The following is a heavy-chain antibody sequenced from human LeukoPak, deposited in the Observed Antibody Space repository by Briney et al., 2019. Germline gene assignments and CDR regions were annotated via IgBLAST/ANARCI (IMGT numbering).Heavy chain of an antibody. D-gene: IGHD3-10*01. CDR3: AAWRGYDSGSFSGPLDY. CDR1: GSTFSRYP. CDR2: VSYDGSIK. V-gene: IGHV3-30-3*01. J-gene: IGHJ4*02. Sequence: GRSLRLSCAASGSTFSRYPMHWVRQAPGKGLEWVAVVSYDGSIKSYADSVKGRFTISRDNPRNTLYLQMNSLRGEDTAIYYCAAWRGYDSGSFSGPLDYWGQGTLVLVSS.